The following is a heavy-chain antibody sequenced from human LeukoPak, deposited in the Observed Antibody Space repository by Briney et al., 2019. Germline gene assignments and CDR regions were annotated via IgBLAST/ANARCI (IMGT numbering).Heavy chain of an antibody. Sequence: SGGSLRLSCTASGFTFCDYAMSWVRQAPGKGLEWVGFIRSKAYGGTTEYAASVKGRFTISRDDSKSIAYLQMNSLKTEDTAVYYCTRDSAVDCSGGSCYSFDYWGQGTLVTVSS. CDR2: IRSKAYGGTT. CDR1: GFTFCDYA. V-gene: IGHV3-49*04. J-gene: IGHJ4*02. CDR3: TRDSAVDCSGGSCYSFDY. D-gene: IGHD2-15*01.